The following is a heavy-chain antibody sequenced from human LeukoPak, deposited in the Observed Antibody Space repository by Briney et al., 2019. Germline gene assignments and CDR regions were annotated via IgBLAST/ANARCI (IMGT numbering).Heavy chain of an antibody. CDR1: GGSINTSNW. Sequence: SGTLSLTCAVSGGSINTSNWWSWVRRPPGKGLEWIGEIYHSGSTNYNPSLKSRVTISVDKSKNHFSLRLSSVTAADTAVYYCARSSGTYLIDYWGQGTLVTVSS. CDR2: IYHSGST. V-gene: IGHV4-4*02. J-gene: IGHJ4*02. D-gene: IGHD1-26*01. CDR3: ARSSGTYLIDY.